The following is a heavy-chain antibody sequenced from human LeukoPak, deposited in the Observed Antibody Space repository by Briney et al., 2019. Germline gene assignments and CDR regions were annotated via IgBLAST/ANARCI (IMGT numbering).Heavy chain of an antibody. CDR2: ISYDGSNK. CDR1: GFTFSNA. Sequence: GGSLRLSCAASGFTFSNALHWVRQAPGKGLEWVAVISYDGSNKYYADSVKGRFTISRDNSKNTLYLQMNSLRAEDTAVYYCAKSGYSSGWPEVPYDYWGQGTLVTVSS. V-gene: IGHV3-30-3*01. CDR3: AKSGYSSGWPEVPYDY. D-gene: IGHD6-19*01. J-gene: IGHJ4*02.